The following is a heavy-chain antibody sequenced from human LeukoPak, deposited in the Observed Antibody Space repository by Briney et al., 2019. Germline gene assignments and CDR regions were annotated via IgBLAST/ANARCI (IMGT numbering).Heavy chain of an antibody. J-gene: IGHJ4*02. CDR1: GFPLVSYE. D-gene: IGHD4-23*01. V-gene: IGHV3-48*03. CDR3: VREGARWFFDY. Sequence: GGSLRLSCAASGFPLVSYEMNWVSEAPRKGLVWVSYIDSSGRTIKYADSVRGLFTISRDNAKNSVNLKMNSLRAEDTAVYYCVREGARWFFDYWGQGTLVTVSS. CDR2: IDSSGRTI.